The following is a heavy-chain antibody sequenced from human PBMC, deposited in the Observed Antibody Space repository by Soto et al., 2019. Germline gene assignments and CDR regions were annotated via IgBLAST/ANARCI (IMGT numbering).Heavy chain of an antibody. Sequence: GGSLRLSCAASGFTFSSYGMHWVRQAPGKGLEWVAVIWYDGSNKYYADSVKGRFTISRDNSKNTLYLQMNSLRAEDTAVYYCARGGDYDFWSGYSDAFDIWGQGTMVTVSS. V-gene: IGHV3-33*08. D-gene: IGHD3-3*01. CDR3: ARGGDYDFWSGYSDAFDI. CDR1: GFTFSSYG. CDR2: IWYDGSNK. J-gene: IGHJ3*02.